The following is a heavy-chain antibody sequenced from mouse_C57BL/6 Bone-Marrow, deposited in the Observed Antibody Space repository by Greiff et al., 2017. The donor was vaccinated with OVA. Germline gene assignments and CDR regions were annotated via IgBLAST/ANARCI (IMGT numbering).Heavy chain of an antibody. CDR1: GFTFTDYY. CDR2: IRNKANGYTT. J-gene: IGHJ1*03. CDR3: AGYGHWYFDV. V-gene: IGHV7-3*01. Sequence: EVKVVESGGGLVQPGGSLSLSCAASGFTFTDYYMSWVRQPPGKALEWLGFIRNKANGYTTEYSASVKGRFTISRDNSQSILYLQMNALRAEDSATYYCAGYGHWYFDVWGTGTTVTVSS.